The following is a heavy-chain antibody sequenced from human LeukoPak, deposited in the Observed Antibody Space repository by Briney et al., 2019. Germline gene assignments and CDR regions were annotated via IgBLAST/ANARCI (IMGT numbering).Heavy chain of an antibody. CDR2: ISSSSSYI. D-gene: IGHD6-13*01. CDR3: ARVPQLGHGNFDY. J-gene: IGHJ4*02. V-gene: IGHV3-21*01. CDR1: GFTFSSYS. Sequence: GGSLRLSCAASGFTFSSYSMNWVRQAPGKGLEWVSSISSSSSYIYYADSVKGRFTISRDNAENSLYLQMNSLRAEDTAVYYCARVPQLGHGNFDYWGQGTLVTVSS.